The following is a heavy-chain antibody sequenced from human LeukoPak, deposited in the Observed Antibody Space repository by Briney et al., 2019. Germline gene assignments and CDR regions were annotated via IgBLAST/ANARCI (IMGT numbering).Heavy chain of an antibody. CDR3: ATTSGFYGSGSFDY. J-gene: IGHJ4*02. V-gene: IGHV3-30*02. D-gene: IGHD3-10*01. CDR1: GFTFSSYG. CDR2: IRYDGSNK. Sequence: GGSQRLSCAASGFTFSSYGMHWVRQTPGKGLEWVAFIRYDGSNKYYADSVKGRFTISRDNSKNTLYLQMNSLRAEDTAVYYCATTSGFYGSGSFDYWGQGTLVTVSS.